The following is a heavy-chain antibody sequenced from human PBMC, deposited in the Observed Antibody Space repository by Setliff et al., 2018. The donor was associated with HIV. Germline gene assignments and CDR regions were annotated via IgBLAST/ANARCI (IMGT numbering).Heavy chain of an antibody. CDR1: GGTFSSYA. CDR3: GRTKDLDY. V-gene: IGHV1-69*06. J-gene: IGHJ4*01. CDR2: IIPIFGTA. Sequence: SVKVSCKASGGTFSSYAISWVRQAPGQGLEWMGGIIPIFGTANYAQKFQGRVTITGDTSASTAYMELSSLTLEDTAVYYCGRTKDLDYWGHGTLVTVSS.